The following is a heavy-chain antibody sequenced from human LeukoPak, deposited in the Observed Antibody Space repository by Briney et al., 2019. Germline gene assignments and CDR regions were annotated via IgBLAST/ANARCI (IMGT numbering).Heavy chain of an antibody. Sequence: ASVKVSCKASGYTFTGYYMHWVRQAPGQGLEWMGWINPNSGGTNYAQKFQGWVTMTRDTSISTAYMELSRLRSDHTAVYYCARGGPPMDTAMVSLNYWGQGTLVTVSS. V-gene: IGHV1-2*04. D-gene: IGHD5-18*01. CDR2: INPNSGGT. CDR1: GYTFTGYY. CDR3: ARGGPPMDTAMVSLNY. J-gene: IGHJ4*02.